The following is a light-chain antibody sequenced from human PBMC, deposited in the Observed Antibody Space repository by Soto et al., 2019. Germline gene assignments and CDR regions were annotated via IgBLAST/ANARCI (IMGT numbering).Light chain of an antibody. J-gene: IGKJ4*01. Sequence: EIVLTQSPATLSLSPGERATLSCRASQSVSTYLAWYQQKPGQAPRLPIYDASNRATGIPARFSGSGSGTDFTLTISSLEPEDFAVYYCQQRSNWPFSAFGGGTKVEIK. V-gene: IGKV3-11*01. CDR2: DAS. CDR3: QQRSNWPFSA. CDR1: QSVSTY.